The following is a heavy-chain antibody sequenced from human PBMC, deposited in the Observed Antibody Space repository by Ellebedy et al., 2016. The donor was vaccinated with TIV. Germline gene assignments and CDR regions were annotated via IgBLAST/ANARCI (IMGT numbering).Heavy chain of an antibody. CDR2: ISSSSSYI. CDR1: GFTFSSYS. J-gene: IGHJ4*02. D-gene: IGHD6-19*01. V-gene: IGHV3-21*01. Sequence: GGSLRLSXAASGFTFSSYSMNWVRQAPGKGLEWVSSISSSSSYIYYADSVKGRFTISRDNAKNSLYLQMNSLRAEDTAVYYCARAGRGSGWYAGYWGQGTLVTVSS. CDR3: ARAGRGSGWYAGY.